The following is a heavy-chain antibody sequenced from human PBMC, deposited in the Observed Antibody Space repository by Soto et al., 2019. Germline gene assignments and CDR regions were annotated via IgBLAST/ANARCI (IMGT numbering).Heavy chain of an antibody. CDR2: ISSSSSYI. D-gene: IGHD6-13*01. CDR1: GFTFSSYS. CDR3: ARDLYSRSARYFDY. J-gene: IGHJ4*02. V-gene: IGHV3-21*01. Sequence: SLRLSCAASGFTFSSYSMNWVRQAPGKGLEWDSSISSSSSYIYYADSVKGRFTISRDNAKNSLYLQMNSLRAEDTAVYYCARDLYSRSARYFDYWGQGTLVTVSS.